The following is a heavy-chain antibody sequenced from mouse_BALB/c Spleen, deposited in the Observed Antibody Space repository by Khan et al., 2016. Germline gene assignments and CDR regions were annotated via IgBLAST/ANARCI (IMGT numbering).Heavy chain of an antibody. CDR2: ISYSGST. D-gene: IGHD1-1*01. CDR1: GYSITSDYA. Sequence: VQLKESGPGLVKPSQSLSLTCTVTGYSITSDYAWNWIRQFPGNKLEWMGYISYSGSTSYNPSLKSRISITRDTSKNQFFLQLNSVTTEDTATYYGATTVVAPRFAYWGQGTLVTVSA. J-gene: IGHJ3*01. V-gene: IGHV3-2*02. CDR3: ATTVVAPRFAY.